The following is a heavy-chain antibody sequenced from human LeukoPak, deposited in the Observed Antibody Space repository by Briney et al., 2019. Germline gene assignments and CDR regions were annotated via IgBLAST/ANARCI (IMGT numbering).Heavy chain of an antibody. Sequence: GGSLRLSCAASGFTFRIYAMSWVRQAPGKGLEWVSAISGSGGSTYYADSVKGRFTISRDNSKNTLYLQMNSLRAEDTAVYYCAKDSYYDSSGYSIDYWGQGTLVTVSS. J-gene: IGHJ4*02. CDR1: GFTFRIYA. D-gene: IGHD3-22*01. CDR3: AKDSYYDSSGYSIDY. V-gene: IGHV3-23*01. CDR2: ISGSGGST.